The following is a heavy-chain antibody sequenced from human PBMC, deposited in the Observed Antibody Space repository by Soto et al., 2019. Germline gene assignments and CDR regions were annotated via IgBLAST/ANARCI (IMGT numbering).Heavy chain of an antibody. CDR3: ARYYGDRVVDY. J-gene: IGHJ4*02. D-gene: IGHD4-17*01. CDR2: IYWDDDK. V-gene: IGHV2-5*02. Sequence: QITLKESGPTLVKPTQTLTLTCTFSGFSLSTSGVGVGWIRQPPGKALEWLALIYWDDDKRYSPSLKSRLTITTDTSKNQVVLTMTNMDPVDTATYYCARYYGDRVVDYWGQGTLVTVSS. CDR1: GFSLSTSGVG.